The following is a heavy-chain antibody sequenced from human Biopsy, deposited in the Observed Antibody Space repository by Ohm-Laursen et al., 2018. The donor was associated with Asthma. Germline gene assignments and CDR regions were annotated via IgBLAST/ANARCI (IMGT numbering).Heavy chain of an antibody. J-gene: IGHJ4*02. Sequence: SLRLSCTASGTHFGSYNMHWARQAPGKGLEWVAVITFDGSTQHYGDSVKGRFTISRDNSKNMLFLQMNSLRTEDTAVYYCSRDTLGYYFDIWGQRTQVTVSS. D-gene: IGHD6-13*01. CDR2: ITFDGSTQ. V-gene: IGHV3-30-3*01. CDR1: GTHFGSYN. CDR3: SRDTLGYYFDI.